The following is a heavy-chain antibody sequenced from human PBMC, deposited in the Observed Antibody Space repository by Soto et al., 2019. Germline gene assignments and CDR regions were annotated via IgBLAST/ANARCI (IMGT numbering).Heavy chain of an antibody. CDR2: INHSGST. V-gene: IGHV4-34*01. CDR1: GGSFSRYY. Sequence: PSEALSLTCDVYGGSFSRYYWNWIRQPPGKGLEWLGEINHSGSTNYNPSLESRVTISLDTSKTQFSLKLTSVTAADTAVYYCARGEGRLVGTWFDPWGQGTLVTLSP. CDR3: ARGEGRLVGTWFDP. J-gene: IGHJ5*02. D-gene: IGHD5-12*01.